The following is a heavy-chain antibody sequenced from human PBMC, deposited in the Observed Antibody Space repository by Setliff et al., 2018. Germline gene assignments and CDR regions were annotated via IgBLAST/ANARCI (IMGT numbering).Heavy chain of an antibody. CDR2: IYYSGST. D-gene: IGHD6-13*01. J-gene: IGHJ4*02. CDR3: ASPGIAAGTLRHPDY. V-gene: IGHV4-39*01. Sequence: PPGKGLEWIGSIYYSGSTYYNPSLKSRVTISVDTSKNQFSLKLSSVTAADTAVYYCASPGIAAGTLRHPDYWGQGTLVTVSS.